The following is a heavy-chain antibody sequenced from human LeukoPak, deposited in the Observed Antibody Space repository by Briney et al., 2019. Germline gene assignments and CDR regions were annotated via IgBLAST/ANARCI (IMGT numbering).Heavy chain of an antibody. CDR2: IRYDGSNK. CDR3: AKDPSSHYYYDSSGYYGYFDY. J-gene: IGHJ4*02. Sequence: GGSLRLSCAASGFTFSSYVMHWVRQAPGKGLEWVAFIRYDGSNKYYAGSVKGRFTISRDNSKNTLYLQMNSLRAEDTAVYYCAKDPSSHYYYDSSGYYGYFDYWGQGTLVTVSS. CDR1: GFTFSSYV. D-gene: IGHD3-22*01. V-gene: IGHV3-30*02.